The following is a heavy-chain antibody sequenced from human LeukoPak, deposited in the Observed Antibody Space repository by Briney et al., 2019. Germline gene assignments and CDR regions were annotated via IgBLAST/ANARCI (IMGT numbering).Heavy chain of an antibody. D-gene: IGHD2-15*01. CDR2: IYPGDSDT. CDR3: ARLKDGCSGGSSYEGNWFDP. Sequence: GESLKISCKGSGYSFTSYWIGWVRQMPGKGLEWMGIIYPGDSDTRYSPSFQGQVTISADKSISTAYLQWSSLKASDTAMYYCARLKDGCSGGSSYEGNWFDPWGQGTLVTVSS. CDR1: GYSFTSYW. J-gene: IGHJ5*02. V-gene: IGHV5-51*01.